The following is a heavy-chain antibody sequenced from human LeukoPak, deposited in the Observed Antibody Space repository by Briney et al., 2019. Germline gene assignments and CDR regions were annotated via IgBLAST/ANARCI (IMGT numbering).Heavy chain of an antibody. J-gene: IGHJ5*02. D-gene: IGHD6-13*01. Sequence: GGSLRLSCVASGFTFSSYGMHWVRQAPGKGLEWVAFIRYDGSNKYYADSVKGRFTISRDNSKNTLYLQMNSLRAEDTAVYYCAKDVRIYSSSWSYWFDPWGQGTPVTVSS. CDR3: AKDVRIYSSSWSYWFDP. CDR1: GFTFSSYG. CDR2: IRYDGSNK. V-gene: IGHV3-30*02.